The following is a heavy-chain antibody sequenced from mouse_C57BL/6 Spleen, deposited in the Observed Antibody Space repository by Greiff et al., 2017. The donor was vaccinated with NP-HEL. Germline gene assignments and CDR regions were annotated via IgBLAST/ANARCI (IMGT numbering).Heavy chain of an antibody. J-gene: IGHJ2*01. CDR1: GFNIKDDY. CDR2: IDPENGDT. Sequence: VQLQDSGAELVRPGASVKLSCTASGFNIKDDYMHWVKQRPEQGLEWIGWIDPENGDTEYASKFQGKATITADTSSNTAYLQLSSLTSEDTAVYYGTPIYYGNPFDYWGQGTTLTVSS. D-gene: IGHD2-1*01. CDR3: TPIYYGNPFDY. V-gene: IGHV14-4*01.